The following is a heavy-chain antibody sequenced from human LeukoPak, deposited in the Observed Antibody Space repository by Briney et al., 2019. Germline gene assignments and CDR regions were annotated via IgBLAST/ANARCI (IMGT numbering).Heavy chain of an antibody. CDR1: GGSFSGYY. J-gene: IGHJ2*01. Sequence: PSETLSLTCAVYGGSFSGYYWSWIRQPPGKGLEWIGYIYYSGSTNYNPSLKSRVTISVDTSKNQFSLKLSSVTAADTAVYYCARTTVTTRGPWWYFDLWGRGTLVTVSS. V-gene: IGHV4-59*08. CDR2: IYYSGST. CDR3: ARTTVTTRGPWWYFDL. D-gene: IGHD4-17*01.